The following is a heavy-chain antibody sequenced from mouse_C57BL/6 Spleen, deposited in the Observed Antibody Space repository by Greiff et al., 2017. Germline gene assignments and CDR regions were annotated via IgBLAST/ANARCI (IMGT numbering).Heavy chain of an antibody. CDR2: ISYDGSN. D-gene: IGHD1-1*01. Sequence: VQLQESGPCLVKPSQSLSLTCSVTGYSITSGYYWNWIRQFPGNKLEWMGYISYDGSNNYNPSLKSRSSITRDTSKNQFFLKLNSVTTEDTATYYCARRDYGSFDYWGQGTTLTVSA. J-gene: IGHJ2*01. CDR3: ARRDYGSFDY. CDR1: GYSITSGYY. V-gene: IGHV3-6*01.